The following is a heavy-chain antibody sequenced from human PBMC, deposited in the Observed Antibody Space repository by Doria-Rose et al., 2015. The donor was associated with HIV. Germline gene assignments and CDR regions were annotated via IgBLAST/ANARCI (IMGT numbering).Heavy chain of an antibody. CDR3: AKQAVNWFDP. J-gene: IGHJ5*02. D-gene: IGHD6-25*01. CDR1: GGSVASGTPY. V-gene: IGHV4-39*01. CDR2: IYNSVTT. Sequence: QVQLQESGPGLVKPSETLSLTCTVSGGSVASGTPYWDWIRRTPGKGLEWIGTIYNSVTTYYNPSLRGRVTISLHTSKNQYPLKLISVTAADTGVYYCAKQAVNWFDPWGQGTLVTVSS.